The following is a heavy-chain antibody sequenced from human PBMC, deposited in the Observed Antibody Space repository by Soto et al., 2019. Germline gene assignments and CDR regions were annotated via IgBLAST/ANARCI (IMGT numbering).Heavy chain of an antibody. CDR1: GGSISSYY. V-gene: IGHV4-59*01. D-gene: IGHD6-13*01. J-gene: IGHJ3*02. CDR3: AREERDSSSWYYAFDI. CDR2: IYYSGST. Sequence: SETLSLTCTVSGGSISSYYWSWIRQPPGKGLEWIGYIYYSGSTNYNPSLKSRVTISVDTSKNQFSLKLSSVTAADTAGYYCAREERDSSSWYYAFDIWGQGTMVTISS.